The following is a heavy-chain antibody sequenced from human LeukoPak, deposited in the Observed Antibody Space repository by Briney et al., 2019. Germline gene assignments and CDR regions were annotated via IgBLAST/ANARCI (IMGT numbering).Heavy chain of an antibody. CDR1: GFTFSSYA. CDR2: ISGGGSST. Sequence: GGSLRLSCAASGFTFSSYAMSWVRQAPGKGLEWVSVISGGGSSTYYANSVKGRFTISRDNSKNTLYVQMNSLRVEDTAVYYCAKKGDYLVDRGNWFDPWGQGTLVTVSS. D-gene: IGHD2-15*01. V-gene: IGHV3-23*01. CDR3: AKKGDYLVDRGNWFDP. J-gene: IGHJ5*02.